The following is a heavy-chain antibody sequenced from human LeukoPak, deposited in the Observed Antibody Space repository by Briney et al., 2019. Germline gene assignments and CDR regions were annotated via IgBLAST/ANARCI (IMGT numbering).Heavy chain of an antibody. J-gene: IGHJ4*02. V-gene: IGHV4-4*07. D-gene: IGHD3-10*01. Sequence: PSETLSLTCTVSGGSISSYYWSWIRQPAGKGLEWIGRISTSGSTNYSPSLKSRVTMSVDTSKNQFSLNLSSVTAADTAVYYCAGGWFGEALDYWGQATLVTVSS. CDR2: ISTSGST. CDR1: GGSISSYY. CDR3: AGGWFGEALDY.